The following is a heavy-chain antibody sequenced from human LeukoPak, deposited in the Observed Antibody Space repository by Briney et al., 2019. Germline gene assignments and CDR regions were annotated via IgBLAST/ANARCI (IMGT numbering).Heavy chain of an antibody. CDR2: INHSGST. Sequence: PSETLSLTCAVYGGSFSGYYWSWIRQPPGKGLEWIGEINHSGSTNYNPSLKSRVTISVDTSKNQFSLKLSSVTAADTAVYYCARRNLLRWIDYWGQGTLVTVSS. CDR1: GGSFSGYY. J-gene: IGHJ4*02. D-gene: IGHD4-23*01. CDR3: ARRNLLRWIDY. V-gene: IGHV4-34*01.